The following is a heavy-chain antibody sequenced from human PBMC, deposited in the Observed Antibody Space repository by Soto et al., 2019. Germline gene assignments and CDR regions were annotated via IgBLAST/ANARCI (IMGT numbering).Heavy chain of an antibody. Sequence: ASVKVSCKASGYTFTSYAMHWVRQAPGQRLEWMGWINAGNGNTKYSQKFQGRVTITRDTSASTAYMELSSLRSEDTAVYYCAKDFRRPAALSNHDCGGDCYPYFQHWGQGTLVTVSS. J-gene: IGHJ1*01. CDR2: INAGNGNT. V-gene: IGHV1-3*01. CDR1: GYTFTSYA. CDR3: AKDFRRPAALSNHDCGGDCYPYFQH. D-gene: IGHD2-21*02.